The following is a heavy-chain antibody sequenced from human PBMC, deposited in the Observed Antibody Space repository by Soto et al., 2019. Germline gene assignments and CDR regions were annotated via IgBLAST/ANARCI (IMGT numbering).Heavy chain of an antibody. J-gene: IGHJ6*02. CDR2: ISTSGSYT. V-gene: IGHV3-11*06. CDR1: GFTFSDYY. CDR3: AIDSRNYYAMDV. Sequence: GGSLRLSCTASGFTFSDYYMSWIRQAPGKGLEWLSYISTSGSYTNYADSVKGRFTISRDNAKNSLYLQMNSLRAEDTAVYYCAIDSRNYYAMDVWGQGTTVTVSS. D-gene: IGHD6-13*01.